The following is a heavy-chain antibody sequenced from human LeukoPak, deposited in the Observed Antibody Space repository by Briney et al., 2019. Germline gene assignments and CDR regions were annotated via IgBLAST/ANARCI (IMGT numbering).Heavy chain of an antibody. Sequence: GRSLRLSCAASGFTLSSYAMHWVRQAPGKGLEWVAVISYDGSNKYYADSVKGRFTISRDNSKNTLYLQMNSLRAEDTAVYYCAREGDYGDLYYFDYWGQGTLVTVSS. CDR2: ISYDGSNK. CDR3: AREGDYGDLYYFDY. V-gene: IGHV3-30-3*01. CDR1: GFTLSSYA. J-gene: IGHJ4*02. D-gene: IGHD4-17*01.